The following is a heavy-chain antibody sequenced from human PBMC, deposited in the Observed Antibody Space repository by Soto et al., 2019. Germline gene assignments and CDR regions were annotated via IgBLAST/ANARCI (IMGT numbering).Heavy chain of an antibody. Sequence: GGSLRLSCAASGFTFSSYSMNWVRQAPGKGLEWVSYISSSSSTIYYADSVKGRFTISRDNAKNSLYLQMNSLRDEDTAVYYCARDPTRNYYGSGSYYSHYGMDVWGQGTTVTVSS. CDR2: ISSSSSTI. CDR3: ARDPTRNYYGSGSYYSHYGMDV. CDR1: GFTFSSYS. J-gene: IGHJ6*02. V-gene: IGHV3-48*02. D-gene: IGHD3-10*01.